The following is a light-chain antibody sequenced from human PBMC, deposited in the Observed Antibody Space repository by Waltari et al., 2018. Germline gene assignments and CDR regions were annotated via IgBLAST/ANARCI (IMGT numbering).Light chain of an antibody. CDR1: SSDVGGYNY. CDR3: SSYTSRSTLV. J-gene: IGLJ2*01. Sequence: QSALTQPASVSGSPGQSITTSCTGTSSDVGGYNYVSWYQQHPDKAHKLMIYEVSNRPSGVSNRFSGSKSGNTASLTISGLQAEDEANYYCSSYTSRSTLVFGGGTKLTVL. CDR2: EVS. V-gene: IGLV2-14*01.